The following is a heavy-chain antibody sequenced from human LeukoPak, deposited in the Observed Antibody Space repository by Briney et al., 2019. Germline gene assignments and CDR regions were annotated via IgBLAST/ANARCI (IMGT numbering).Heavy chain of an antibody. Sequence: SVKVSCKASGGTFSNNPISWVRQAPGQGLEWMGEIIPIFGTATYAQKFQGRVTITADTSTSTVYMELSSLRSEDTAVYYCAREDGDYVNYFDYWGQGTLVTVSS. CDR2: IIPIFGTA. J-gene: IGHJ4*02. CDR1: GGTFSNNP. CDR3: AREDGDYVNYFDY. V-gene: IGHV1-69*06. D-gene: IGHD4-17*01.